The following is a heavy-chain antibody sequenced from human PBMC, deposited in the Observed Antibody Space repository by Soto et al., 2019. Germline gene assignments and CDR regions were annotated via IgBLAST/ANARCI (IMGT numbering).Heavy chain of an antibody. CDR1: GGSISNYY. J-gene: IGHJ5*02. CDR2: IYYSGST. V-gene: IGHV4-59*01. Sequence: SETLSLTCTVSGGSISNYYWSWIRQPPGRGLEWIGYIYYSGSTNYNPSLESRVTISVDMSKNQFSLKLSSVTAADTAVYYCARVGITMINSWFDPWGQGTLVTVSS. D-gene: IGHD3-22*01. CDR3: ARVGITMINSWFDP.